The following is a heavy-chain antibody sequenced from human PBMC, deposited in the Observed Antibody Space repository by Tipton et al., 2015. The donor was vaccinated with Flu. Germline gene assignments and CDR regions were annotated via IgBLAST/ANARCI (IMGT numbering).Heavy chain of an antibody. V-gene: IGHV3-33*01. CDR2: IWYDGSNK. CDR3: ARDQFRITMVQGLSSGFDP. Sequence: SLRLSCAASGFTFSSYGMHWVRQAPGKGLEWVAVIWYDGSNKYYADSVKGRVTISRDNSKNTLYLKMNSLRAEDTAVYYCARDQFRITMVQGLSSGFDPWGQGTLVTVSS. J-gene: IGHJ5*02. D-gene: IGHD3-10*01. CDR1: GFTFSSYG.